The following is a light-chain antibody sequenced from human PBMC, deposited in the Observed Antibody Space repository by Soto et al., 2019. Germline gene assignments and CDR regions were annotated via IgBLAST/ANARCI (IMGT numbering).Light chain of an antibody. CDR1: QSMSRW. Sequence: DIQMTQSPSTLSASVGDRVTITCRASQSMSRWLAWYQQKPGKAPKLLIYKASTLESGVPLRFSGSGSGTECTLTISSVQPDDSATYYCQQYSTSPYNFGQGNRLEI. V-gene: IGKV1-5*03. J-gene: IGKJ2*01. CDR2: KAS. CDR3: QQYSTSPYN.